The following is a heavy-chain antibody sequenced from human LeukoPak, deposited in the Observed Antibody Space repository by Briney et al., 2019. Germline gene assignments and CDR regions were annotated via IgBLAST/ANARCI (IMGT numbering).Heavy chain of an antibody. CDR3: ARGGVYSTSAVDY. CDR2: ISGSGGST. CDR1: AFTFSNYG. Sequence: GGSLRLSCAASAFTFSNYGMTWVRQAPGKGLECVSAISGSGGSTYYADSVKGRFTISRDNSMDTLYLQMNSLRADDTAVYYCARGGVYSTSAVDYWGQGTLVTVSS. D-gene: IGHD6-6*01. V-gene: IGHV3-23*01. J-gene: IGHJ4*02.